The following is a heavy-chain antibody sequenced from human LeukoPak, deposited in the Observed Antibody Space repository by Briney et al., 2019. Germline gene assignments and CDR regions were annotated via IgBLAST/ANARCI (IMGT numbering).Heavy chain of an antibody. Sequence: SETLSLTCTVSGDSISSSSYYWGWIRQPPGKGLEWIGYIYHSGSTYYNPSLKSRVTISVDRSKNQFSLKLSSVTAADTAVYYCARAPRGRTGYYFDYWGQEPLVPVSS. J-gene: IGHJ4*02. CDR1: GDSISSSSYY. V-gene: IGHV4-39*07. D-gene: IGHD1-14*01. CDR3: ARAPRGRTGYYFDY. CDR2: IYHSGST.